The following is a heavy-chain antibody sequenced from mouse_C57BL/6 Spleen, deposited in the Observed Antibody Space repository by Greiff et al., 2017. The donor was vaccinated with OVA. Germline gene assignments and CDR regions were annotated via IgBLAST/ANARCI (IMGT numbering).Heavy chain of an antibody. D-gene: IGHD2-3*01. V-gene: IGHV3-6*01. CDR3: ARESYDGYYGGDAMDY. CDR2: ISYDGSN. Sequence: VQLQQSGPGLVKPSQSLSLTCSVTGYSITSGYYWNWIRQFPGNKLEWMGYISYDGSNNYNPSLKNRISITRDTSKNQFFLKLNSVTTEDTATYYCARESYDGYYGGDAMDYWGQGTSVTVSS. J-gene: IGHJ4*01. CDR1: GYSITSGYY.